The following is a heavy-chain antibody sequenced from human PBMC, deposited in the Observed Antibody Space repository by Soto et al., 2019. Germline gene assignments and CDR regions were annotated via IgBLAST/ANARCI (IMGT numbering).Heavy chain of an antibody. V-gene: IGHV1-8*01. Sequence: QGLEWMGWMNPNSGNTGYAQKFQGRVTMTRNTSISTAYMELSSLRSEDTAVYFSARVREWDNWDEFDYWGKRTL. J-gene: IGHJ4*02. CDR2: MNPNSGNT. CDR3: ARVREWDNWDEFDY. D-gene: IGHD1-20*01.